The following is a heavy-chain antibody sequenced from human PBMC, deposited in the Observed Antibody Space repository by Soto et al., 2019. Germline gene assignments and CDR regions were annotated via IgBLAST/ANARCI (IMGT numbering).Heavy chain of an antibody. CDR3: ARLVVVPAASYYFGY. Sequence: PSETLSLTCTVSGGSISSYYWSWIRQPPGKGLEWIGYIYYSGSTNYNPSLKSRVTISVDTSKNQFSLKLSSVTAADTAVYYCARLVVVPAASYYFGYWGQGTLVTVSS. CDR1: GGSISSYY. D-gene: IGHD2-2*01. J-gene: IGHJ4*02. CDR2: IYYSGST. V-gene: IGHV4-59*08.